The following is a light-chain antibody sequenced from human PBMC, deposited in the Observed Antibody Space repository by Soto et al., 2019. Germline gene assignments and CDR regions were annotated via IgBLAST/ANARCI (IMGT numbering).Light chain of an antibody. J-gene: IGKJ2*01. CDR2: AAS. CDR1: QGIRND. V-gene: IGKV1-6*01. Sequence: AIQMTQSPSSLSASVGDRVTITCRASQGIRNDLGWYQQKPGKAPKLLNYAASSLQSGVPSRFNGSGSGTDFTLTISSLQPEDFATYYCLQDYNYPYTFGQGTKLEIK. CDR3: LQDYNYPYT.